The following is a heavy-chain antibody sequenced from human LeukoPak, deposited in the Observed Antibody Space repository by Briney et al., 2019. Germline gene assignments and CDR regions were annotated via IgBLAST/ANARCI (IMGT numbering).Heavy chain of an antibody. Sequence: GESLQISCQGSGYSFIFYWIGWVRQMPGKGLEWMGIIYPGDSDIRYSPSFQGQVTISVDKSINTAYLQWSSLKASDTAIYYCARQDGSGLYYFDYWGQGTLVTVSS. CDR1: GYSFIFYW. CDR3: ARQDGSGLYYFDY. D-gene: IGHD3-10*01. J-gene: IGHJ4*02. CDR2: IYPGDSDI. V-gene: IGHV5-51*01.